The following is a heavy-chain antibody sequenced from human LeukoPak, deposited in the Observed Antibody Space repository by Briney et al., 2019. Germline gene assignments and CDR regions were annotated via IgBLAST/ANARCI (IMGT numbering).Heavy chain of an antibody. D-gene: IGHD7-27*01. Sequence: SETLSLTCTVSGASMRTHYWSWIRQPPGEGLEWIGYFSYSGSTNYNPSLKSRVTLSVDTSTNQFSLKLNSMTAADMAVYYCARGERLGPDYWGQGTLVTVST. CDR2: FSYSGST. V-gene: IGHV4-59*11. CDR1: GASMRTHY. J-gene: IGHJ4*02. CDR3: ARGERLGPDY.